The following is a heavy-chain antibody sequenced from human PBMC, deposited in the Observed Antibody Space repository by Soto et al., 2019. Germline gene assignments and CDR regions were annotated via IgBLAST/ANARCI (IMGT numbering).Heavy chain of an antibody. V-gene: IGHV1-18*01. CDR3: ARDQNELLVVTKGAFDI. J-gene: IGHJ3*02. CDR2: ISAYNGNT. Sequence: GASVKVSCKASGYTFTSYGISWVRQAPGQGLEWMGWISAYNGNTNYAQKLQGRVTMTTDTSTSTAYMELRSLRSDDTAVYYCARDQNELLVVTKGAFDIWGQGTMVTVSS. CDR1: GYTFTSYG. D-gene: IGHD3-22*01.